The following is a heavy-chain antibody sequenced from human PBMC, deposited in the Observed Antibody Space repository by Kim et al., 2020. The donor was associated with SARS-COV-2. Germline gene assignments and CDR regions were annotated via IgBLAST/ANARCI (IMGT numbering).Heavy chain of an antibody. CDR1: GYIFTVYA. V-gene: IGHV1-3*01. D-gene: IGHD2-15*01. Sequence: ASVKVSCKASGYIFTVYAIHWVRQAPGQRLEWMGWINAGNGNTKYSQKFQGRVTITRDTSASIAYMELGSLRSEDTAVYYCARGSMSGEGDYWGQGTLGT. CDR3: ARGSMSGEGDY. CDR2: INAGNGNT. J-gene: IGHJ4*02.